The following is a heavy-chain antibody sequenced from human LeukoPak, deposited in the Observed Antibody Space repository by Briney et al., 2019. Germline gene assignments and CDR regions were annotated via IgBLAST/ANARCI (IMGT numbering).Heavy chain of an antibody. Sequence: GGFLRLSCTASGFTFGDYAMSWVRQAPGKGLEWVGFIRSKGYGETTEYVASVKGRFTISRDDSKSIAYLQMNSLKTEDTAVYYCTSDYYGSGTYRIGFDYWGQGTLVTVSS. CDR2: IRSKGYGETT. D-gene: IGHD3-10*01. J-gene: IGHJ4*02. CDR3: TSDYYGSGTYRIGFDY. V-gene: IGHV3-49*04. CDR1: GFTFGDYA.